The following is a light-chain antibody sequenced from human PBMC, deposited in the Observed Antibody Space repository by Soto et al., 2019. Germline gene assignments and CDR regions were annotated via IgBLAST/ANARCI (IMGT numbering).Light chain of an antibody. CDR2: VAS. Sequence: EIVMTQSPVTLSVSPGDRATLSCRASQSVNSNLAWYQQKPGQTPKLLIYVASTRATGIPARFSGSGSGTEFTLTISSLQSEDFAVYYCQQYKVWPITFGGGTKVEFK. J-gene: IGKJ4*01. CDR3: QQYKVWPIT. CDR1: QSVNSN. V-gene: IGKV3-15*01.